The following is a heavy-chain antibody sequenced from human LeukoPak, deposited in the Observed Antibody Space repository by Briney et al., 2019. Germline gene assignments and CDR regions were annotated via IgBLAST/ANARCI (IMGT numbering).Heavy chain of an antibody. D-gene: IGHD3-22*01. CDR3: AREQSPYYYDSSGSDY. Sequence: GGSLRLSCAASGFTFSSYSMNWVRQAPGKGLEWVSSISSSSSYIYYADSVKGRFTISRDNAKNSLYLQMNSLRAEDTAVYYCAREQSPYYYDSSGSDYWGQGTLVTVSS. J-gene: IGHJ4*02. V-gene: IGHV3-21*01. CDR2: ISSSSSYI. CDR1: GFTFSSYS.